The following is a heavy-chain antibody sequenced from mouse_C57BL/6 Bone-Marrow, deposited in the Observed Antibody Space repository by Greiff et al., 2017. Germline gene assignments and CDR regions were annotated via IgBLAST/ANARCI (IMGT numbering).Heavy chain of an antibody. D-gene: IGHD1-1*01. CDR1: GFNIKDDY. CDR2: IDPENGDT. J-gene: IGHJ2*01. Sequence: EVQLQQSGAELVRPGASVKLSCTASGFNIKDDYMHWVKQRPEQGLEWIGWIDPENGDTEYASKFQGKATITADTSSNTAYLQLSSLTSEDAAVYYCTTTTVGATDYWGQGTTLTVSS. CDR3: TTTTVGATDY. V-gene: IGHV14-4*01.